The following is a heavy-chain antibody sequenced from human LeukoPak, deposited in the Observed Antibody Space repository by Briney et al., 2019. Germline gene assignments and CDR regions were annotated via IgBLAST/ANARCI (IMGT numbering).Heavy chain of an antibody. CDR3: ARSPGDSSMDV. V-gene: IGHV4-30-2*01. CDR2: IYHSGST. J-gene: IGHJ6*02. D-gene: IGHD3-22*01. CDR1: GGSISSGGYS. Sequence: PSETLSLTCAVSGGSISSGGYSWSWIRQPPGKGLEWIGYIYHSGSTYYNPSLKSRVTISVDRSKNQFSLKLSSVTAADTAVYYCARSPGDSSMDVWGQGTTVTVSS.